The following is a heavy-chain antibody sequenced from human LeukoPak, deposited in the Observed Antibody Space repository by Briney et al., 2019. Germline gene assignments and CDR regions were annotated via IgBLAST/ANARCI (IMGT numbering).Heavy chain of an antibody. D-gene: IGHD2-8*02. V-gene: IGHV3-7*03. CDR2: IKEDGSET. CDR3: ARDGGWWRFDF. J-gene: IGHJ4*02. Sequence: GGSLRLSCVASGLNFNSRWMDWVRRAPGQRLKWVASIKEDGSETHYVDSVRGRFTISRDNDKNSLYLQMNNLRAEDTAMYYCARDGGWWRFDFWGQGALVTVSS. CDR1: GLNFNSRW.